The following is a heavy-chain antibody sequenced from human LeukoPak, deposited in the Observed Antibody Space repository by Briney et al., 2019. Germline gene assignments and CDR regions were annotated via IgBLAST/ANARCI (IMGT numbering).Heavy chain of an antibody. J-gene: IGHJ2*01. CDR2: IIPIFGTA. Sequence: GGSLRLSCAASGFTFSSYAISWVRQAPGQGLEWMGGIIPIFGTANYAQKFQGRVTITADESTSTAYMELSSLRAEDTAVYYCARARVDIAMFTWLNWHFDLWGRGTLVTVSS. CDR1: GFTFSSYA. CDR3: ARARVDIAMFTWLNWHFDL. D-gene: IGHD5-18*01. V-gene: IGHV1-69*01.